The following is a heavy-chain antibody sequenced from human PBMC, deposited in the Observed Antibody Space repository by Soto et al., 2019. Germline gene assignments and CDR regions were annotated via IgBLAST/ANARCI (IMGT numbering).Heavy chain of an antibody. J-gene: IGHJ5*02. CDR2: ISYDGSSK. CDR1: GFTFSSYG. D-gene: IGHD1-26*01. V-gene: IGHV3-30*18. CDR3: AKGSIVGATKDWFDP. Sequence: GGSLRLSCAASGFTFSSYGMYWVRQSPGKGLEWVAVISYDGSSKYYADSVKGRLTISRDNSENTLYLQMNSLRAEDTAVYYCAKGSIVGATKDWFDPWGQGTLVTVSS.